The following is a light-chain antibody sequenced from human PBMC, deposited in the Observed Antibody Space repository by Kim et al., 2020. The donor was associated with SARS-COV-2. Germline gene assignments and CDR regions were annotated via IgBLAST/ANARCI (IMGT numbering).Light chain of an antibody. CDR1: NIGTKS. Sequence: SYELTQPPSVSVAPGKTAGITCGGNNIGTKSVHWYQQKPGQAPVLVIYYDTDRPSGIPERFAGASSGNTATLTISRVEAGDEADYYCQVWDSFSAHRVFGGGTQLTVL. V-gene: IGLV3-21*04. CDR3: QVWDSFSAHRV. J-gene: IGLJ3*02. CDR2: YDT.